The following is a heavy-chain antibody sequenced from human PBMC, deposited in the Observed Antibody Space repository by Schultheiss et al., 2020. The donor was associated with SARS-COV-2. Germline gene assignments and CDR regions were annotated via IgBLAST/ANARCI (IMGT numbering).Heavy chain of an antibody. Sequence: GGSLRLSCAASGFTFSSYEMNWVRQAPGKGLEWVSYISSSGSTIYYADSVKGRFTISRDNAKNSMYLQMNSLRAEDTAVYYCARGLGTLPDHWGQGTLVTVSS. CDR2: ISSSGSTI. D-gene: IGHD7-27*01. CDR3: ARGLGTLPDH. J-gene: IGHJ4*02. CDR1: GFTFSSYE. V-gene: IGHV3-48*03.